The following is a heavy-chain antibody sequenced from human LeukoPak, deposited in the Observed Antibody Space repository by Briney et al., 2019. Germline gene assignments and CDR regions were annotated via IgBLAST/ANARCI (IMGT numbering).Heavy chain of an antibody. CDR3: ARDSDFWSGYYSTYYYYGMEV. V-gene: IGHV3-21*01. CDR1: GFTFSSYS. CDR2: ISSSSSYI. D-gene: IGHD3-3*01. J-gene: IGHJ6*02. Sequence: GGSLRLSCAASGFTFSSYSMNWVRQAPGKGLEWVSSISSSSSYIYYADSVKGRFTISRDNAKNSLYLQMNSLRAEDTAVYYCARDSDFWSGYYSTYYYYGMEVWGQGTTVTVSS.